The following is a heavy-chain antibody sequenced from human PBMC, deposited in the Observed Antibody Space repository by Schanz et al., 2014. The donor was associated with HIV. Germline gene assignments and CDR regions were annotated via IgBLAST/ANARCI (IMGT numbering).Heavy chain of an antibody. CDR2: INPNSGGT. CDR1: GGTFSSFG. D-gene: IGHD3-22*01. CDR3: TRLHYYYDRSGFSFDC. V-gene: IGHV1-2*02. Sequence: QVRLVQSGAEVKKPGSSVKVSCKASGGTFSSFGISWVRQARGQGLEWMGGINPNSGGTNLAQKFEGRVTMTIDRSITTASMELSRLNSDDTAMYFCTRLHYYYDRSGFSFDCWGQGTLVTVSS. J-gene: IGHJ4*02.